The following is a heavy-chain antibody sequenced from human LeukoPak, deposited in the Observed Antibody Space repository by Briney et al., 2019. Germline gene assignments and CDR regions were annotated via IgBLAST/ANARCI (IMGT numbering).Heavy chain of an antibody. CDR1: GFTFSDYW. D-gene: IGHD3-16*01. CDR2: INQDGSLK. Sequence: GGSLRLSCAASGFTFSDYWMSWVRQAPGKGLEWVANINQDGSLKYYVDSVKGRFTISRDDAKNSLYLQMNSLRAEDTAVYYCTRRGAASDAFDIWGQGTMVTVSS. J-gene: IGHJ3*02. CDR3: TRRGAASDAFDI. V-gene: IGHV3-7*01.